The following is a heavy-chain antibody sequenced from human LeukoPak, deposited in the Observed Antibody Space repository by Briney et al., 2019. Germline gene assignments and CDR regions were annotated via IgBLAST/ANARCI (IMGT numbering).Heavy chain of an antibody. V-gene: IGHV1-46*01. J-gene: IGHJ4*02. CDR1: GYIFTNYY. D-gene: IGHD3-10*01. Sequence: ASVKVSCKASGYIFTNYYMHWVRQAPGQGLEWMGIINPSGGSTSSARKFQGRVTMTRDTSTSTVYMELSSLRSEDTAVYYCARDRFTMVRGIIPGYWGQGTLVTVSS. CDR3: ARDRFTMVRGIIPGY. CDR2: INPSGGST.